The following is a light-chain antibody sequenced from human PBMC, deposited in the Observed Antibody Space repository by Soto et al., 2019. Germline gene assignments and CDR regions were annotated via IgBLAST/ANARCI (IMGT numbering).Light chain of an antibody. CDR1: QCIRND. CDR2: AAS. V-gene: IGKV1-17*01. Sequence: DIQITHSPSSRSASVVDGVTITFRASQCIRNDLGWYQQKPGKAPKRLIYAASSLQSGVPSRFSGSGSGTAFTLTISSLQPEDFATYYCLKHKSYPMNFGQGTRLEIK. J-gene: IGKJ5*01. CDR3: LKHKSYPMN.